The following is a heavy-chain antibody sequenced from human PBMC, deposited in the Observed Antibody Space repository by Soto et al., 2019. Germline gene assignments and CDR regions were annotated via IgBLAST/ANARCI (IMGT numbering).Heavy chain of an antibody. J-gene: IGHJ5*02. V-gene: IGHV3-74*01. D-gene: IGHD4-17*01. CDR2: INGDGRTT. CDR3: ARAAYGEYWFDP. CDR1: GFTFSGYW. Sequence: EVQLVESGGGVVPPGGSLRLSCAASGFTFSGYWMHWVRQAPGKGLMWVSRINGDGRTTNYADSVKGRFTISRENAKNTVYLQMNSLRAEDTAVYYCARAAYGEYWFDPCGQGTLVTVSS.